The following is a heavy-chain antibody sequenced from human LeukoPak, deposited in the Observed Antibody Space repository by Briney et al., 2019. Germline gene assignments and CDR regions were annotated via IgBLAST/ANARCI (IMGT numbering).Heavy chain of an antibody. CDR3: ARVEHYYDSSGYSAWDY. V-gene: IGHV3-11*06. CDR1: GFTFSDYY. Sequence: PGGSLRLSCAASGFTFSDYYMSWIRQAPGKGLEWLSYISSSISSDSVKGRFTISRDNAKSSLYLQMNSLRAEDTAVYYCARVEHYYDSSGYSAWDYWGQGTLVTVSS. D-gene: IGHD3-22*01. CDR2: ISSSIS. J-gene: IGHJ4*02.